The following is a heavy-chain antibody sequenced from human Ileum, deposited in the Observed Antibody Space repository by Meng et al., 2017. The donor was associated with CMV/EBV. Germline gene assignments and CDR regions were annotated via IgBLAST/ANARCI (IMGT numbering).Heavy chain of an antibody. V-gene: IGHV4-4*07. D-gene: IGHD3-10*01. CDR3: ARAAARGVPVDL. J-gene: IGHJ5*02. CDR1: GGSLTSYT. CDR2: IHPTGAT. Sequence: QLPRPAPGPTLLQPSEPLSLTCTVTGGSLTSYTWTWIWPPAGKGLEWIGRIHPTGATDDNPSLRSRVIMSLDKSKNQFSLKLTSVTAADTAVYYCARAAARGVPVDLWGQGTLVTVSS.